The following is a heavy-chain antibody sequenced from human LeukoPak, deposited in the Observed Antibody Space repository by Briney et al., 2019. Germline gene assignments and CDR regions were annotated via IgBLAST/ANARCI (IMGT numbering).Heavy chain of an antibody. CDR1: GFTFSSYA. V-gene: IGHV3-30-3*01. J-gene: IGHJ4*02. CDR3: ARYSSSST. D-gene: IGHD6-6*01. Sequence: GGSLRLSCAASGFTFSSYAMHWVRQAPGKGLEWVAVISYDGSNKYYADSVKGRFTISRDNSKNTLYLQMNSLRAGDTAVYYCARYSSSSTWGQGTLVTVSS. CDR2: ISYDGSNK.